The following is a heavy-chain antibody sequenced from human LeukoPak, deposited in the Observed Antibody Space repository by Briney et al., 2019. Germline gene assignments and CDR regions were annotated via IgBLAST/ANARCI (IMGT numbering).Heavy chain of an antibody. J-gene: IGHJ4*02. CDR1: GYTFTSYG. D-gene: IGHD3-22*01. V-gene: IGHV1-18*01. CDR2: ISAYNGNT. Sequence: ASVKVSCKASGYTFTSYGISWVRQAPGQGLEWMGWISAYNGNTNYAQKLQGRVTMTTDTSTSTAYMELRSLRSDDTAVYYCARETENYYDSSGYHRSYYFDYWGQGTLVTVSS. CDR3: ARETENYYDSSGYHRSYYFDY.